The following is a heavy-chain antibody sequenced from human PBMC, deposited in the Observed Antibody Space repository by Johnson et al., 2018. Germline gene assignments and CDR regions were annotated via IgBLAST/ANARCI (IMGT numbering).Heavy chain of an antibody. CDR1: GGSISSYY. CDR3: ARAGMINKYGMDV. D-gene: IGHD3-16*01. Sequence: QVQLQESGPGLVKPSETLSLKCTVSGGSISSYYWSWIHQSPGKGLEWIAYVYYTGSTHYNPSLESRVTISVDTSKNQLSLKLNSVTAADTAVYYCARAGMINKYGMDVWGQGTTVIVSS. V-gene: IGHV4-59*01. J-gene: IGHJ6*02. CDR2: VYYTGST.